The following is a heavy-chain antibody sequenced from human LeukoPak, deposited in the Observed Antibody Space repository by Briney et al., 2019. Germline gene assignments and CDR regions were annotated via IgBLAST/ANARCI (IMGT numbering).Heavy chain of an antibody. D-gene: IGHD4-17*01. J-gene: IGHJ6*03. CDR1: GYTFTGYY. CDR2: INPNSGGA. Sequence: ASVKVSCKASGYTFTGYYLHWVRQAPGQGLEWMGWINPNSGGANYAQEFQGRVTITRDTSASTAYMELSSLRSEDTAVYYCASPLYGDYGYYYYYMDVWGKGTTVTVSS. CDR3: ASPLYGDYGYYYYYMDV. V-gene: IGHV1-2*02.